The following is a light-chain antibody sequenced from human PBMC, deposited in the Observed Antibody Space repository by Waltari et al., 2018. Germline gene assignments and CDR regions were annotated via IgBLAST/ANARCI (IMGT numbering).Light chain of an antibody. Sequence: EILMTQSPATLSVSPGERATLSCRASQGIFSNLAWYPQRPGQAPRLLIYDASTRAPGVPSRFSGSGSGTEFTLTIRSLQSEDSAVYYCQQYNVWPPITFGQGTRLEIK. V-gene: IGKV3-15*01. CDR2: DAS. CDR3: QQYNVWPPIT. CDR1: QGIFSN. J-gene: IGKJ5*01.